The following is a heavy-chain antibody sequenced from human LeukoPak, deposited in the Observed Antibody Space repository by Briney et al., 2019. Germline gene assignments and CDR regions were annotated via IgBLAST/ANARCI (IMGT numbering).Heavy chain of an antibody. CDR3: ANYGDYGWYFDL. J-gene: IGHJ2*01. CDR2: IYYSGNT. CDR1: GGSIRSSY. V-gene: IGHV4-59*08. D-gene: IGHD4-17*01. Sequence: SETLSLTCTVSGGSIRSSYWSWIRQPPGKGLEWIGYIYYSGNTNYNPSLKSRVTISVDTSKNQFSLKLSSVTAADTAVCYCANYGDYGWYFDLWGRGTLVTVSS.